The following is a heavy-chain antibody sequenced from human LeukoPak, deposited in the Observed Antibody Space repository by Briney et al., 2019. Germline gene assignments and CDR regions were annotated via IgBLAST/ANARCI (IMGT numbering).Heavy chain of an antibody. V-gene: IGHV3-73*01. CDR1: GFTFSGSP. D-gene: IGHD3-10*01. Sequence: GGSLRLSCAASGFTFSGSPMHWVRQTSGKGLEWVGRITSKAHSYATAYAASVKGRFTISRDDSKNTAYLQMNSLKTEDTAVYYCTGHGYGSGSCPSDWGQGTLVTVSA. CDR3: TGHGYGSGSCPSD. CDR2: ITSKAHSYAT. J-gene: IGHJ4*02.